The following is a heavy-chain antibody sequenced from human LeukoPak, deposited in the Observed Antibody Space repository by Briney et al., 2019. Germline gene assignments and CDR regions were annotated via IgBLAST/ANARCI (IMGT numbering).Heavy chain of an antibody. CDR2: INHSGST. CDR3: ARAPWGFHYYYGMDV. CDR1: GFTFSSYA. Sequence: GSLRLSCATSGFTFSSYAMSWIRQPPGKGLEWIGEINHSGSTNYNPSLKSRVTISVDTSKNQFSLKLSSVTAADTAVYYCARAPWGFHYYYGMDVWGQGTTVTVSS. J-gene: IGHJ6*02. V-gene: IGHV4-34*01. D-gene: IGHD7-27*01.